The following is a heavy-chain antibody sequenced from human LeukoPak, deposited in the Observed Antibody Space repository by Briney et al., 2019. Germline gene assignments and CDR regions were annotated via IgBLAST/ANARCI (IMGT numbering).Heavy chain of an antibody. CDR3: ARDPYSGSYGADYYYYMDV. D-gene: IGHD1-26*01. J-gene: IGHJ6*03. V-gene: IGHV3-21*01. Sequence: GGSLRLSCAASGFTFSSYSMNWVRQAPGKGLEWVSSITSSSRYIYYADSVKGRFTISRDNAESSLYLQMNSLRAEDTAVYYCARDPYSGSYGADYYYYMDVWGKGTTVTISS. CDR1: GFTFSSYS. CDR2: ITSSSRYI.